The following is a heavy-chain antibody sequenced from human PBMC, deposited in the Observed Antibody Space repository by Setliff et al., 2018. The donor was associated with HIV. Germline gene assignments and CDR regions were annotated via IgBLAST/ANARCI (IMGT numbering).Heavy chain of an antibody. V-gene: IGHV1-18*01. CDR3: ARARDDLGLYF. J-gene: IGHJ4*02. CDR1: GYSWTSYG. D-gene: IGHD3-3*01. CDR2: ISAYNGNT. Sequence: ASVKVSCQASGYSWTSYGISWVRQSPGQGLEWMGSISAYNGNTNYAQKSQGRVTMTKDTFTNTACMELRGLTSDDTAVYYCARARDDLGLYFWGQGTLVTVSS.